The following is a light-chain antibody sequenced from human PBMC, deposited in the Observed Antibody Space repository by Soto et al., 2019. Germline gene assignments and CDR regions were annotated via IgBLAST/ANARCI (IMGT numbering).Light chain of an antibody. CDR2: DVS. J-gene: IGLJ1*01. CDR3: SSYTSSSTPHNYV. V-gene: IGLV2-14*01. CDR1: SSDVGGYNY. Sequence: QSVLTQPASVSGSPGQSITISCTGTSSDVGGYNYVSWYQQHPGKAPKLMIYDVSNRPSGVSNRFSGSKSGNTASLTISGLQAEDEADYYCSSYTSSSTPHNYVFGTGTQLTVL.